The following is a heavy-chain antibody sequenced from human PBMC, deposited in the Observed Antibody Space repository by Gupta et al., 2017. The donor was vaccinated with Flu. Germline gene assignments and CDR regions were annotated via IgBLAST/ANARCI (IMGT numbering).Heavy chain of an antibody. CDR2: INHSGST. J-gene: IGHJ4*02. Sequence: QPPGKGLEWIGEINHSGSTNYNPSLKSRVTISVDTSKNQFSLKLSSVTAADTAVYYCARAVSGYSYGYYFDYWGQGTLVTVSS. V-gene: IGHV4-34*01. D-gene: IGHD5-18*01. CDR3: ARAVSGYSYGYYFDY.